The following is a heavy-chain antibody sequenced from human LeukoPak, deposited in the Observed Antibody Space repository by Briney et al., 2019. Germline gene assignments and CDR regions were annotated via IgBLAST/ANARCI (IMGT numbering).Heavy chain of an antibody. Sequence: SETLSLTCAVSGGSISSSNWWSWVRQPPGKGLEWIGEIYHSGSTNYNPSLKSRVTISVDKSKNQFSLKLSSVTAADTAVYYCARGEPSIAVAGTGWFDPWGQGTLVTVSS. V-gene: IGHV4-4*02. D-gene: IGHD6-19*01. CDR3: ARGEPSIAVAGTGWFDP. J-gene: IGHJ5*02. CDR1: GGSISSSNW. CDR2: IYHSGST.